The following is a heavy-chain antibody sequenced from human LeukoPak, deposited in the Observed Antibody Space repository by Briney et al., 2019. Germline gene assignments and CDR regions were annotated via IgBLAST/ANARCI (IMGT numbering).Heavy chain of an antibody. CDR2: ISAYNGDT. D-gene: IGHD3-10*02. CDR1: GYTFVSHG. Sequence: GASVKVSCKAAGYTFVSHGISWVRLAPGQGLEWMGWISAYNGDTKYAQKSQARVTMTTDTSTSTAYMELRTLRSDDTAVYYCARVFVQYPRPYYFDFWAQGTLVTVSS. V-gene: IGHV1-18*01. J-gene: IGHJ4*02. CDR3: ARVFVQYPRPYYFDF.